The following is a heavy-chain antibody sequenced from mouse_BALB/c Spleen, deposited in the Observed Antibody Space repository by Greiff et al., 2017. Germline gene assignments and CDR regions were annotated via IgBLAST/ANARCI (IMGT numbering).Heavy chain of an antibody. D-gene: IGHD1-1*01. CDR3: ARNPSTYYYGSSYRFAY. Sequence: VQLQESGAELMKPGASVKISCKATGYTFSSYWIEWVKQRPGHGLEWIGEILPGSGSTNYNEKFKGKATFTADTSSNTAYMQLSSLTSEDSAVYYCARNPSTYYYGSSYRFAYWGQGTLVTVSA. J-gene: IGHJ3*01. V-gene: IGHV1-9*01. CDR1: GYTFSSYW. CDR2: ILPGSGST.